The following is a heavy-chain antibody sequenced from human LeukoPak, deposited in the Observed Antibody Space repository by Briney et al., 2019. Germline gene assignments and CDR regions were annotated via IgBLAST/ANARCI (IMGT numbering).Heavy chain of an antibody. Sequence: GGSLRLSCEASGFTFSAYAMTWVRQAPGKGLVWVSRINTDGSSTDYADSVKGRFTISRDNAKNTLYLQMNSLRAEDTAVYYCARDLDGYRSGNGAWGQGTLVTVSS. V-gene: IGHV3-74*01. J-gene: IGHJ5*02. CDR1: GFTFSAYA. CDR3: ARDLDGYRSGNGA. CDR2: INTDGSST. D-gene: IGHD5-12*01.